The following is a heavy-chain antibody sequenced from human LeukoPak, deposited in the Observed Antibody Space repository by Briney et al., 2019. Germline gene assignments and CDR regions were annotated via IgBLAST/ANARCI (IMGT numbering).Heavy chain of an antibody. CDR2: LYYSGST. Sequence: SETLSLTCTVSGASISSSSYFWGWIRQPPGKGLEWIGSLYYSGSTYYNPSLRSRVTISVDTSKNQLSLKLSSVTAADTAEYYCARHKFRRLQSLGIFDNWGQGTPVTVSS. V-gene: IGHV4-39*01. D-gene: IGHD5-24*01. J-gene: IGHJ4*02. CDR1: GASISSSSYF. CDR3: ARHKFRRLQSLGIFDN.